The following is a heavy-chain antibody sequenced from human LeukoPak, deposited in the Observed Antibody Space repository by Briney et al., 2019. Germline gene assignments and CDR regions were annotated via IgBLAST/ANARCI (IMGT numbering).Heavy chain of an antibody. Sequence: PSETLSLTCAVYGGSFSGYYWSWIRQPPGKGLEWIGEINHSGSTNYNPSLKSRVTISVDTSKNQFSLKLSSVTAADTAVYYCARSPMVGATSYYFDYWGQGTLVTVSS. D-gene: IGHD1-26*01. CDR3: ARSPMVGATSYYFDY. J-gene: IGHJ4*02. CDR2: INHSGST. V-gene: IGHV4-34*01. CDR1: GGSFSGYY.